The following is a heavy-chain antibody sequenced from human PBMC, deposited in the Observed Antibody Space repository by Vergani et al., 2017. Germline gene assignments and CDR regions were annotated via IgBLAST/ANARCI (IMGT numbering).Heavy chain of an antibody. J-gene: IGHJ5*02. Sequence: QVQLQESGPGLVKPSQTLSLTCTVSGGSISSGGYYWSWIRQHPGKGLEWIGCIYYSGSTYYNPSLKSRVTISVDTSKNQFSLKLSSVTAADTAVYYCARGPSDYDFWGGYYKGNWFDPWGQGTLVTVSS. CDR2: IYYSGST. D-gene: IGHD3-3*01. CDR3: ARGPSDYDFWGGYYKGNWFDP. V-gene: IGHV4-31*03. CDR1: GGSISSGGYY.